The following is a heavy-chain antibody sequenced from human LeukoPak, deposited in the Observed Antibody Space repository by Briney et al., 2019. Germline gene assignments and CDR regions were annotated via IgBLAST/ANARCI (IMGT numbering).Heavy chain of an antibody. J-gene: IGHJ4*02. V-gene: IGHV3-21*01. CDR1: GFTFSNYG. D-gene: IGHD2-2*01. CDR3: ARGGSSTSLNY. Sequence: GGSLRLSCAASGFTFSNYGMNWVRQAPGKGLEWVSSISSSSSYIYYADSVKGRFTISRDNAKNSLYLQMNSLRAEDTAVYYCARGGSSTSLNYLRKGTLVTGSS. CDR2: ISSSSSYI.